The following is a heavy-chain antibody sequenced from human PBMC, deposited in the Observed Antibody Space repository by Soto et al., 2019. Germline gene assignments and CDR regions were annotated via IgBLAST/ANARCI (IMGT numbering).Heavy chain of an antibody. CDR2: INHSGRV. CDR1: GGSFSGHS. J-gene: IGHJ5*01. D-gene: IGHD3-22*01. CDR3: STRAYDTNGYYRFDP. Sequence: PSETLSLTCAVYGGSFSGHSWTWIRQSPGKGLEWIGDINHSGRVNYSPSLKSRVTISLDTSKNQISLTLSAVTAADTAMYYCSTRAYDTNGYYRFDPWGQGTLVTVS. V-gene: IGHV4-34*01.